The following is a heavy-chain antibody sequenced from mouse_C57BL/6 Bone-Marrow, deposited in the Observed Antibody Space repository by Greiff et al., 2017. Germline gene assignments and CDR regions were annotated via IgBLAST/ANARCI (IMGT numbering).Heavy chain of an antibody. CDR3: ARPLITTGVAHYAMDY. D-gene: IGHD1-1*01. Sequence: VQLQQPGAELVKPGASVKLSCKASGYTFTSYWMHWVKQRPGQGLEWIGMIHPHSGSTKYNEKFKSKATLPVDNSSSTAYMQISSLTSEDSAVYYCARPLITTGVAHYAMDYWGQGTSVTVSA. CDR2: IHPHSGST. V-gene: IGHV1-64*01. CDR1: GYTFTSYW. J-gene: IGHJ4*01.